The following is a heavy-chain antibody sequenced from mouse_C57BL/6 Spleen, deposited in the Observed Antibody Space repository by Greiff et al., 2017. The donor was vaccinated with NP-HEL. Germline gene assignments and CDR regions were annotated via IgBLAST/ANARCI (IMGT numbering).Heavy chain of an antibody. V-gene: IGHV2-6*01. CDR1: GFSLTSYG. CDR2: IWGVGST. J-gene: IGHJ4*01. Sequence: VHLVESGPGLVAPSQSLSITCTVSGFSLTSYGVDWVRQSPGKGLEWLGVIWGVGSTNYNSALKSRLSISKDNSKSQVFLKMNSLQTDDTAMYYCARGYGSSYGYAMDYWGQGTSVTVSS. D-gene: IGHD1-1*01. CDR3: ARGYGSSYGYAMDY.